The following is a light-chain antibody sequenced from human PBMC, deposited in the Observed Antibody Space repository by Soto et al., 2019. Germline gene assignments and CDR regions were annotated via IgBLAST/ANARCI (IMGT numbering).Light chain of an antibody. J-gene: IGLJ3*02. V-gene: IGLV2-14*01. CDR2: EVS. CDR3: SSYTTSYTQV. Sequence: QSALTQPASVSGSPRQSITISCTGSSSDVGGYNYVSWYQHHPGKVPKLMIYEVSNRPSGVSNRFSGSKSGNTASLSISGLQAEDEADYYCSSYTTSYTQVFGGGTQLTVL. CDR1: SSDVGGYNY.